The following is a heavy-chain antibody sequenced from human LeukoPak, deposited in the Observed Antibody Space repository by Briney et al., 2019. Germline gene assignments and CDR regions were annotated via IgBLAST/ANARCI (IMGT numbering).Heavy chain of an antibody. Sequence: SETLSLTCALYGGSFSGYYWGWIRQPPGKGLEWIGSISYSGTNYNNPSLKSRVSISIDTSKNQFSVKLTSVTAADTAMYYCASLGTLRSWGQGTLVTVSS. D-gene: IGHD7-27*01. CDR3: ASLGTLRS. J-gene: IGHJ5*02. CDR1: GGSFSGYY. CDR2: ISYSGTN. V-gene: IGHV4-39*01.